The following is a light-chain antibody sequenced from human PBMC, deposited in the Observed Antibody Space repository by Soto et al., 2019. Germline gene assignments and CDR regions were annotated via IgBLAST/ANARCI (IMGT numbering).Light chain of an antibody. Sequence: QSVLTQPRSVSGSPGQSVTISCTGASSDVGRYNYVSWYQQHPGKAPKLIISYVSKRPSGVPDRFSGSKSGNTASLTISGLQAEDEADYYCCSFAGSYVVFGGGTKLTVL. CDR3: CSFAGSYVV. CDR2: YVS. CDR1: SSDVGRYNY. V-gene: IGLV2-11*01. J-gene: IGLJ2*01.